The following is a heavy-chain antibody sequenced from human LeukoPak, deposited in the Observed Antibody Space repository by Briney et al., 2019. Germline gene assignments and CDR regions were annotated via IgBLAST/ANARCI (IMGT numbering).Heavy chain of an antibody. CDR3: ARDSSSWYY. J-gene: IGHJ4*02. Sequence: PGGPLTLFCAASGFPFRSYRMMGARRAPGEGREGVANIKQYVSEKYYVDSINGRFTNSRDNAKNSLYLQMNSLRAEDTAVYYCARDSSSWYYWGQGTLVTVSS. CDR2: IKQYVSEK. D-gene: IGHD6-13*01. V-gene: IGHV3-7*01. CDR1: GFPFRSYR.